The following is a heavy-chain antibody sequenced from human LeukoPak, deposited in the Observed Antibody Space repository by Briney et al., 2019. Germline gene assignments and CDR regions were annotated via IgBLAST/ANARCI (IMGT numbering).Heavy chain of an antibody. CDR2: ISYHGNNK. CDR1: GFSFSGYA. J-gene: IGHJ4*02. Sequence: GGSLRLSCAASGFSFSGYAMHWVRQAPGKALEWVAVISYHGNNKYYADSVKARFTMSRDNSKNTLYLQMNSLRPEDTAVYYCARDRSIAAADYYFDYWGQGTLVTVSS. D-gene: IGHD6-13*01. V-gene: IGHV3-30*04. CDR3: ARDRSIAAADYYFDY.